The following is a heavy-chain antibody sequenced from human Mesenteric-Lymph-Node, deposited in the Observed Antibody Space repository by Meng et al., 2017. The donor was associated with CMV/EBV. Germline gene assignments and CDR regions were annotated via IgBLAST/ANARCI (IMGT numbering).Heavy chain of an antibody. CDR3: ARSGAPGYFYLDY. CDR1: GGSIRSSNW. V-gene: IGHV4-4*02. CDR2: IYHNGGP. D-gene: IGHD3-9*01. Sequence: VSGGSIRSSNWWPWVRQSPGTGLEWLGEIYHNGGPNYNPSIKRRLTMSIDESKSQFSLKLTSVTAADTAVYYCARSGAPGYFYLDYWGLGTLVTVSS. J-gene: IGHJ4*02.